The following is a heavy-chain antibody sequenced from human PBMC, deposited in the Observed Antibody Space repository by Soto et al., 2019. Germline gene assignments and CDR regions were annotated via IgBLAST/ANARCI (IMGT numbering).Heavy chain of an antibody. CDR3: ASHPRDSSGYWYYFDY. CDR2: ISYDGSNK. J-gene: IGHJ4*02. Sequence: GGSLRLSCAASGFTFSSFGMHWVRQAPGKGLEWVAVISYDGSNKYYADSVKGRFTISRDNSKNTLYLQMNSLRAEDTAVYYCASHPRDSSGYWYYFDYWGQGTLVTVSS. CDR1: GFTFSSFG. D-gene: IGHD3-22*01. V-gene: IGHV3-30*03.